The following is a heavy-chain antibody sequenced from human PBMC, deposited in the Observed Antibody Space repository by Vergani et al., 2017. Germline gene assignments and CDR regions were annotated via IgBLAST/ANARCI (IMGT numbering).Heavy chain of an antibody. CDR2: VHSSGST. D-gene: IGHD7-27*01. CDR3: ATGAGPFDI. Sequence: QVQLQESGPGPVKPSQTLSLTCSVSGDSLTSDFFYWTWIRQPAGTRLEWIGRVHSSGSTNYKPSLKSRVTMSIDTSKNQFSLKLPSVTAADTAVYYCATGAGPFDIWGQGTLVTVSS. J-gene: IGHJ4*02. V-gene: IGHV4-61*02. CDR1: GDSLTSDFFY.